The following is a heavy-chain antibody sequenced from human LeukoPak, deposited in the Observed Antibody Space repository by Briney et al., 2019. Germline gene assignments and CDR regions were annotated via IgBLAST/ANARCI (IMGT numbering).Heavy chain of an antibody. D-gene: IGHD3-22*01. CDR3: ARGGVYYENQKNAPVYGMDV. J-gene: IGHJ6*02. CDR2: INPNSGGT. Sequence: ASVKVSCKASGYTFTGYYMHWVRQAPGQGLEWMGRINPNSGGTNYAQKFQGRVTMTRDTSISTAYMELSRLRSDDTAVYYCARGGVYYENQKNAPVYGMDVWGQGTTVTVSS. V-gene: IGHV1-2*06. CDR1: GYTFTGYY.